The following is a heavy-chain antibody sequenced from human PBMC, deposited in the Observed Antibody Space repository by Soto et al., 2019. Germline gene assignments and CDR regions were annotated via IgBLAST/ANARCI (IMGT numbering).Heavy chain of an antibody. J-gene: IGHJ6*02. D-gene: IGHD2-2*01. CDR2: IIPIFGTA. CDR3: ARHDCISTSCYYYYYYGMDV. Sequence: SVKVSCKASGYTFTAYAISWVRQAPGQGLEWMGGIIPIFGTANYAQKFQGRVTITADESTSTAYMELSSLRSEDTAVYYCARHDCISTSCYYYYYYGMDVWGQGTTVTVSS. V-gene: IGHV1-69*01. CDR1: GYTFTAYA.